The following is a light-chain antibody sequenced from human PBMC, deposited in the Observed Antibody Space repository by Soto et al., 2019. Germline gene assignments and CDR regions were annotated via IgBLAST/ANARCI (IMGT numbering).Light chain of an antibody. Sequence: DIKMTQSPSTLSASVGDRVTITCRASQSISSWLAWYQQKPGKATKLLIYDASSLESGVPSRFSSSGSGTEFTLTISSLQPDDFATYYCQQYNSYSFGQGTKADI. J-gene: IGKJ1*01. CDR1: QSISSW. CDR3: QQYNSYS. V-gene: IGKV1-5*01. CDR2: DAS.